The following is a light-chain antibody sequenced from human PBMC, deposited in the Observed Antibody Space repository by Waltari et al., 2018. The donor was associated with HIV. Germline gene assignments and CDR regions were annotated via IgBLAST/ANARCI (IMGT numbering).Light chain of an antibody. CDR2: LNSDGSH. CDR1: SGHSSYA. Sequence: QLVLTQSPPASASLGASVKLTCTLSSGHSSYATAWHQQQPEKGPRYLMKLNSDGSHSKGDGIPDRFSGSSSGAERYLTISSLQSEDEADYYCQTWGTGIRVFGGGTKLTVL. CDR3: QTWGTGIRV. V-gene: IGLV4-69*01. J-gene: IGLJ3*02.